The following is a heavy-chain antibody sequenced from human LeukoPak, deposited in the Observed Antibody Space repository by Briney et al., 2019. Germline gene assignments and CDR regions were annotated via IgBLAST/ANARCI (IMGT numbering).Heavy chain of an antibody. CDR3: ARDLWFGDVDY. V-gene: IGHV3-7*01. Sequence: GGSLRLSCAASGFTFSSYWMSWVRQASGKGLEWVANIKQDGSEKYYVDSVKGRFTISRDNAKNSLYLQMNSLRAEDTAVYYCARDLWFGDVDYWGQGTLVTVSS. CDR2: IKQDGSEK. CDR1: GFTFSSYW. D-gene: IGHD3-10*01. J-gene: IGHJ4*02.